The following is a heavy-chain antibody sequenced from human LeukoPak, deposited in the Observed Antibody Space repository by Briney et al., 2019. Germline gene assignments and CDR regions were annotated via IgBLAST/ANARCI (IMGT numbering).Heavy chain of an antibody. Sequence: GGSLRLSCAASGFTFSSYEMNWVRQAPGKGLEWVSYISSSGGTIYYADSAKGRFTISRDNGKNTLYLQMNSLRAEDTAVYYCARDPSRWGSDYWGQGTLVTVSS. J-gene: IGHJ4*02. D-gene: IGHD1-26*01. CDR1: GFTFSSYE. V-gene: IGHV3-48*03. CDR3: ARDPSRWGSDY. CDR2: ISSSGGTI.